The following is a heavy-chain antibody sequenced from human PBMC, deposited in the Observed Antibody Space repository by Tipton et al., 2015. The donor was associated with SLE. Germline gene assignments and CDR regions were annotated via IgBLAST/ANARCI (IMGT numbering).Heavy chain of an antibody. V-gene: IGHV4-39*01. CDR2: IYYSGST. D-gene: IGHD5-18*01. CDR3: ARGTAMGH. J-gene: IGHJ4*02. Sequence: TLSLTCTVSGGSISSSSYYWGWIRQPPGKGLEWIGSIYYSGSTYYNPSLKSRVTISVDTSKNQFSLKLSSVTAADTAVYYCARGTAMGHWGQGTLVTASS. CDR1: GGSISSSSYY.